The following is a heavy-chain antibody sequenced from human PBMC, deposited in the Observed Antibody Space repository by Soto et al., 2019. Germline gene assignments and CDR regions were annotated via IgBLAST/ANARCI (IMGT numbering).Heavy chain of an antibody. V-gene: IGHV6-1*01. J-gene: IGHJ5*02. CDR2: TYFRSKWYN. Sequence: QTLSLTCAISGDSVSSNTASWNWIRHSPSRGLEWLGRTYFRSKWYNDYAVSVKSRIIINPDTSNNQFSLQLNSVTPEDTAVYFCAKGDNLGPKTGYAFDPWGQGIMVTVS. D-gene: IGHD5-12*01. CDR1: GDSVSSNTAS. CDR3: AKGDNLGPKTGYAFDP.